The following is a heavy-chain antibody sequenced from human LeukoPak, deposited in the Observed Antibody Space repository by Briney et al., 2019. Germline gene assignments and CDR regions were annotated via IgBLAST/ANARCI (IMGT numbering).Heavy chain of an antibody. Sequence: PGGSLRLSCAASGFTVSSNYMSWVRQAPGKGLEWVSVIYSGGSTHYADSVKGRFTISRDNSKNTLYLQMNSLRAEDTAVYYCARPYYDILTGGYYFDYWGQGTLVTVSS. J-gene: IGHJ4*02. V-gene: IGHV3-53*01. CDR1: GFTVSSNY. CDR3: ARPYYDILTGGYYFDY. D-gene: IGHD3-9*01. CDR2: IYSGGST.